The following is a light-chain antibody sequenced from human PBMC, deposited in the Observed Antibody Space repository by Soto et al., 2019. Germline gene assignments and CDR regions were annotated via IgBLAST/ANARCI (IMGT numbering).Light chain of an antibody. Sequence: EIVLTQSPGTLSLSPGERATLSCRASQSVTSNYLAWYQQKPGQAPRLLIFGASIRDNGIPDSFSGSGSGTDFTLTITRLEPEDFAVYYCHQYGSSPGTFGQGTKVEIK. CDR3: HQYGSSPGT. J-gene: IGKJ1*01. V-gene: IGKV3-20*01. CDR1: QSVTSNY. CDR2: GAS.